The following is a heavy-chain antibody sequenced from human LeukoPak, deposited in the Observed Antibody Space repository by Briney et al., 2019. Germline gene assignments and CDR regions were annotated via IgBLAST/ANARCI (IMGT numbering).Heavy chain of an antibody. CDR1: GGTFSSYA. Sequence: VASVTVSCTASGGTFSSYAISWVRQAPGQGLEWMGGIIPIFGTANYAQKFQGRVTITADESTSTAYMELSSLRSEDTAVYYCARDSNGYSYGNFDYWGQGTLVTVSS. CDR3: ARDSNGYSYGNFDY. CDR2: IIPIFGTA. D-gene: IGHD5-18*01. V-gene: IGHV1-69*13. J-gene: IGHJ4*02.